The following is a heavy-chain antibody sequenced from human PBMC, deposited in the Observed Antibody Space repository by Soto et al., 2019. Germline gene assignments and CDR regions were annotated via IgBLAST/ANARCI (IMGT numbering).Heavy chain of an antibody. J-gene: IGHJ5*02. CDR2: VYYNENT. V-gene: IGHV4-39*01. CDR3: ARRERSYGSPGWFDP. D-gene: IGHD3-10*01. Sequence: QLQLQESGPGLVKPSETLSLTCSVSGGSISSFTYYWGWIRQPPGKWLEWIGTVYYNENTYYNPSLKRRVTITVDTAKTQFSLNLRSVTAADAAMYFCARRERSYGSPGWFDPWGQGTLVTVSS. CDR1: GGSISSFTYY.